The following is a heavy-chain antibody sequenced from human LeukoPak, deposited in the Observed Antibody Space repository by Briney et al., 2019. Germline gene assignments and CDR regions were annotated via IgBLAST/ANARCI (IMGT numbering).Heavy chain of an antibody. J-gene: IGHJ4*02. CDR3: ARDFLGRGLPLDY. V-gene: IGHV6-1*01. Sequence: SQTLSLTCAISGDSVSSNTAAWNWIRQSPSRGLEWLGRTYYRSKWYHDYAVSVESRITINPDTSKNQFSLQLNSVTPEDTAVYYCARDFLGRGLPLDYWGQGILVTVSS. D-gene: IGHD2-15*01. CDR1: GDSVSSNTAA. CDR2: TYYRSKWYH.